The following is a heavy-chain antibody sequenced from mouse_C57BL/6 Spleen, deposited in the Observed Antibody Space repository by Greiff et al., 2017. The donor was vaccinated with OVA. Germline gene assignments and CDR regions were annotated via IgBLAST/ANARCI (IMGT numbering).Heavy chain of an antibody. Sequence: QVQLQQPGAELVKPGASVKLSCKASGYTFTSYWMQWVKQRPGQGLEWIGEIAPSDSYTNYNQMFKGTATLTVDTSSSTAYRQLSSLTSEDSAVYYCARGPNWERPYYCDYWGQGTTLTVSS. CDR3: ARGPNWERPYYCDY. D-gene: IGHD4-1*01. J-gene: IGHJ2*01. V-gene: IGHV1-50*01. CDR2: IAPSDSYT. CDR1: GYTFTSYW.